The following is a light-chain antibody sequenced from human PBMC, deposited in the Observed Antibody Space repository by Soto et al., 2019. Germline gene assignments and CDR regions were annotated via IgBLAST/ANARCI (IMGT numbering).Light chain of an antibody. J-gene: IGKJ2*01. CDR3: QQRTNWPYT. V-gene: IGKV3-11*01. CDR1: QSVSSY. Sequence: EIVLTQSPATLSLSPGERATLSCRASQSVSSYLAWYQQKPGQAPRLLIYDASNRATGIPARFSGSGSGTDFFLSISRLEPEDFAVYYWQQRTNWPYTFGQGTKLEIK. CDR2: DAS.